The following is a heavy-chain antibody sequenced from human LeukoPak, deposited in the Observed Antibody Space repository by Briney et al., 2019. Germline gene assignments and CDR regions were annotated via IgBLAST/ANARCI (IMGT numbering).Heavy chain of an antibody. J-gene: IGHJ5*02. V-gene: IGHV4-34*01. CDR1: GFTFTNAW. Sequence: GSLRLSCAASGFTFTNAWMAWVRQAPGKGLEWIGEINHSGSTNYNPSLESRITISSDTSKNQFSLRLSSVTAADTAVYYCVRGRAWFDPWGQGTLVTVSS. CDR3: VRGRAWFDP. CDR2: INHSGST.